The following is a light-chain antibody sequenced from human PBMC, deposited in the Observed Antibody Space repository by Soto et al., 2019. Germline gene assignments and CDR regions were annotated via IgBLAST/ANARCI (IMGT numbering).Light chain of an antibody. CDR3: QVWDSSSDHPGVV. CDR1: NIGSKS. J-gene: IGLJ2*01. CDR2: DDS. V-gene: IGLV3-21*02. Sequence: SYELTQPPSVSVAPGQTARITCGGKNIGSKSVHGYQQKPGQAPVLVVYDDSDRPSGIPERFSGSNSGNTATLTISRVEAGDEADYYCQVWDSSSDHPGVVFGGGTKLTVL.